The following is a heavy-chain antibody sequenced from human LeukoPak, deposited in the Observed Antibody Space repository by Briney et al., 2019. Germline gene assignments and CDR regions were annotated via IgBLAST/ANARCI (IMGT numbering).Heavy chain of an antibody. Sequence: GGSLRLSCAASGFTFSSYGMHWVRQVPGKGLERVAVISYDGSNKYYADSVKGRFTISRDNSKNTLYLQMNSLRAEDTAVYYCAKVSWELQFDYWGQGTLVTVSS. V-gene: IGHV3-30*18. CDR3: AKVSWELQFDY. J-gene: IGHJ4*02. CDR2: ISYDGSNK. CDR1: GFTFSSYG. D-gene: IGHD1-26*01.